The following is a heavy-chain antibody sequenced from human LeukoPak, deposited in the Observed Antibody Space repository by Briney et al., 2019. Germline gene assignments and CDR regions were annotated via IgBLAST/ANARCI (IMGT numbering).Heavy chain of an antibody. CDR3: ARHRYDYVWGSYRDWGGSLNWFDP. J-gene: IGHJ5*02. CDR1: GFTVNKNY. D-gene: IGHD3-16*02. V-gene: IGHV4-39*01. CDR2: IYYSGST. Sequence: GSLRLSCAASGFTVNKNYMSWVRQAPGKGLEWIGSIYYSGSTYYNQSPKSRVTISVDTSKNQFSLKLSSVTAADTAVYYCARHRYDYVWGSYRDWGGSLNWFDPWGQGTLVTVSS.